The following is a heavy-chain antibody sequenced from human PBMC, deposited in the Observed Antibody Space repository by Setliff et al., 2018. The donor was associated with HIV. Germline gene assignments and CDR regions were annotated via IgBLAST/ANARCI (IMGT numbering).Heavy chain of an antibody. Sequence: LSLTCDVSGFSISSRYYWGWIRQSPGKGLEWIGNIYHTGSSYYNPALNDRATISLDTSKNQFSLKLNSMTAADTAVYYCARDVLDLVISVYGFWGQGIPVPVSS. CDR3: ARDVLDLVISVYGF. D-gene: IGHD3-22*01. CDR1: GFSISSRYY. CDR2: IYHTGSS. V-gene: IGHV4-38-2*02. J-gene: IGHJ4*02.